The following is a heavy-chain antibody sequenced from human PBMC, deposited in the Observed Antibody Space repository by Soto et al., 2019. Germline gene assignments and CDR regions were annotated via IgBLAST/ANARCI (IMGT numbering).Heavy chain of an antibody. CDR1: GGSISSSSYY. D-gene: IGHD3-3*01. Sequence: SDTLSLTCTVSGGSISSSSYYWGWIRQPPGKGLEWIGSIYYSGSTYYNPSLKSRVTISVDTSKNQFSLKLSSVTAADTAVYYCASAGGSGSISTTEYYYYMDVWGKGTTVTVSS. CDR3: ASAGGSGSISTTEYYYYMDV. V-gene: IGHV4-39*01. J-gene: IGHJ6*03. CDR2: IYYSGST.